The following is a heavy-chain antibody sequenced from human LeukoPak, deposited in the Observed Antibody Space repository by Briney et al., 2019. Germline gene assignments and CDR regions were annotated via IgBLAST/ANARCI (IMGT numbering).Heavy chain of an antibody. CDR1: GYTFTSYA. V-gene: IGHV1-3*03. CDR2: INAGNGNT. D-gene: IGHD5-24*01. CDR3: AMAMSAYAFDI. J-gene: IGHJ3*02. Sequence: ASVTVSCKASGYTFTSYAMHWVRQAPGQRLEWMGWINAGNGNTKYSQEFQGRVTITRDSSASTAYMELSSLRSEYMAVDYCAMAMSAYAFDIWGQGTMVTVSS.